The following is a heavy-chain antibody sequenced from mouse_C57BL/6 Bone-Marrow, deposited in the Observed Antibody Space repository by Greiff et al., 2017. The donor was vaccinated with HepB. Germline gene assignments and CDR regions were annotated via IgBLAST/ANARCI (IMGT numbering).Heavy chain of an antibody. CDR1: GFTFSSYT. D-gene: IGHD2-5*01. Sequence: EVKVVESGGGLVKPGGSLKLSCAASGFTFSSYTMSWVRQTPEKRLEWVATISGGGGNTYYPDSVKGRFTISRDNAKNTLYLQMSSLRSEDTALYYCARHLYYSNHVYFDYWGQGTTLTVSS. CDR2: ISGGGGNT. J-gene: IGHJ2*01. V-gene: IGHV5-9*01. CDR3: ARHLYYSNHVYFDY.